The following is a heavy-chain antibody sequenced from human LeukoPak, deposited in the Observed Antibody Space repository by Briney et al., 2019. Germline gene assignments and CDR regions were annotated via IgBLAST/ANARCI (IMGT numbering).Heavy chain of an antibody. D-gene: IGHD1-14*01. Sequence: GSLRLSCAASGFTFSSYDMHWVRQAPGKGLEWVAIISYDGGNKYYADSVKGRFTISRDNSKNTLFLQMNSLRAEGTAVYFCARSYQRYYFDYWGQGTLVTVSS. CDR1: GFTFSSYD. CDR3: ARSYQRYYFDY. V-gene: IGHV3-30*03. CDR2: ISYDGGNK. J-gene: IGHJ4*02.